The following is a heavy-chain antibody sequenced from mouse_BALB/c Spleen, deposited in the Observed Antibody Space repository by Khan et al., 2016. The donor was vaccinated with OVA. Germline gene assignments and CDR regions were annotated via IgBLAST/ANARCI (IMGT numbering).Heavy chain of an antibody. CDR2: IFPGDGST. CDR3: ARGGYGGFAY. J-gene: IGHJ3*01. Sequence: QVQLQQPGAELVEPGTSVKLSCKASGYTFTSYDINWVRQRPEQGLDWIGWIFPGDGSTKYNEKFKGKATLTTDKSSSTAYMQLSRLTSEDSAVYFCARGGYGGFAYWGQGTLVTVSA. V-gene: IGHV1-85*01. CDR1: GYTFTSYD. D-gene: IGHD2-14*01.